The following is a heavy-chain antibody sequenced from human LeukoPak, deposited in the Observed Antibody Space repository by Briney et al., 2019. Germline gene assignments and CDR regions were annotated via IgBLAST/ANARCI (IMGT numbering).Heavy chain of an antibody. CDR2: ISDSGGST. D-gene: IGHD1-26*01. J-gene: IGHJ3*02. V-gene: IGHV3-23*01. CDR3: ARLHSAIYYGDAFDI. Sequence: GGSLRLSCAASGFTFSSYAMGWVRQAPGKGLEWVSAISDSGGSTYYADSVKGRFTVSRDNVKNSLFLQMNSLRAEDTAAYYCARLHSAIYYGDAFDIWGQGTMVTVSS. CDR1: GFTFSSYA.